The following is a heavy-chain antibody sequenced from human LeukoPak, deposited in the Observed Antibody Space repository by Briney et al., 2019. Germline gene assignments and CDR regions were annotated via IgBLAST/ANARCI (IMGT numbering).Heavy chain of an antibody. V-gene: IGHV4-34*01. CDR2: INHSGST. Sequence: PSETLSLTCAVYGGSFSGYYWSWIRQPPGKGLEWIGEINHSGSTNYNPSLKSRVTISVDTSKNQFSLKLSSVTAADTAVYYCARGSRGCSGYEGRAYYYYGMDVWGQGTTVTVSS. D-gene: IGHD5-12*01. J-gene: IGHJ6*02. CDR1: GGSFSGYY. CDR3: ARGSRGCSGYEGRAYYYYGMDV.